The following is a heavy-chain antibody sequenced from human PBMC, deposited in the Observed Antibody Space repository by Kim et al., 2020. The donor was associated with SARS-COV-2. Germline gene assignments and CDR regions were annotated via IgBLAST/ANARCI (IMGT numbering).Heavy chain of an antibody. V-gene: IGHV3-9*01. CDR3: AKLEQIAAAGIGYYYGMDV. Sequence: KGRFTISRDKAKNALYLQMNRLRAEDTALYYCAKLEQIAAAGIGYYYGMDVWGQGTTVTVSS. D-gene: IGHD6-13*01. J-gene: IGHJ6*02.